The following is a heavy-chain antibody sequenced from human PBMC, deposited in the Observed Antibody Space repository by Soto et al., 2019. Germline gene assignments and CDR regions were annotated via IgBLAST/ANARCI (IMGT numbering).Heavy chain of an antibody. D-gene: IGHD6-25*01. CDR3: ARLRGEARYYYGMDV. V-gene: IGHV1-69*13. CDR1: GGTFSSYA. Sequence: SVKVSCKASGGTFSSYAISWVRQAPGQGLEWMGGIIPIFGTANYAQKFQGRVTITADESTSTAYMELSSLRSEDTAVYYCARLRGEARYYYGMDVWGQGTTVTVSS. CDR2: IIPIFGTA. J-gene: IGHJ6*02.